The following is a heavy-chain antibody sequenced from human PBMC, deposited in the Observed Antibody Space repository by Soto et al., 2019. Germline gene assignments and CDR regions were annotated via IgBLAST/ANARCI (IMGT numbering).Heavy chain of an antibody. Sequence: KSSETLSLTCAVYGGSFSGYYWSWIRQPPGKGLEWIGEINHSGSTNYNPSLKSRVTISVDTSKNQFSLKLSSVTAADTAVYYCARGLYATARQWLVALDYWGQGTLVTVSS. CDR2: INHSGST. J-gene: IGHJ4*02. CDR1: GGSFSGYY. V-gene: IGHV4-34*01. CDR3: ARGLYATARQWLVALDY. D-gene: IGHD6-19*01.